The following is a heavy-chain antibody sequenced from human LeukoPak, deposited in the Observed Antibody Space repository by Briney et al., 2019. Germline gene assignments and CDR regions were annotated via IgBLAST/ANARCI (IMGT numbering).Heavy chain of an antibody. CDR2: MNPNSGNA. V-gene: IGHV1-8*01. CDR3: AREVVGYGWFGAWWFDP. D-gene: IGHD3-10*01. J-gene: IGHJ5*02. Sequence: ASVKVSCKASGYTFTSYDINWVRQATGQGLEWMGWMNPNSGNAGYARKFQGRVTMTRNTSISAAYMELSSLRSEDTAVYYCAREVVGYGWFGAWWFDPWGQGTLVTVSS. CDR1: GYTFTSYD.